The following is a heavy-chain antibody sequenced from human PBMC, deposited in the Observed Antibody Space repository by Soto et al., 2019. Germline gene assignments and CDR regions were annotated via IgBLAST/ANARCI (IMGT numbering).Heavy chain of an antibody. Sequence: SETLSLTCSVSGGSMSEYFWGWIRQSPGKGLEWIGYIYYLGSTDYDPSLKSRVTISVDTSKRQFSLRLTSVTAADTAVYYCARDGYDGSGSPYPAYWGPGTQVTVSS. CDR1: GGSMSEYF. D-gene: IGHD3-10*01. J-gene: IGHJ4*02. V-gene: IGHV4-59*01. CDR3: ARDGYDGSGSPYPAY. CDR2: IYYLGST.